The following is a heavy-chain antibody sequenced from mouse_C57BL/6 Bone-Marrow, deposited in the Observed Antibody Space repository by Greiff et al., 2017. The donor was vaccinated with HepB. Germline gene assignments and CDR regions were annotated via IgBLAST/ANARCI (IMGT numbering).Heavy chain of an antibody. CDR3: AREIYYDGKGAMDY. J-gene: IGHJ4*01. Sequence: EVQGVESGGGLVQSGRSLRLSCAPSGFTFSDFYMEWVRQAQGKGLEWIAASRNKANDYTTEYSASVKGRFIVSRDTSQSLLYLQMNALRAEDTAIYYCAREIYYDGKGAMDYWGQGTSVTVSS. D-gene: IGHD1-1*01. CDR1: GFTFSDFY. V-gene: IGHV7-1*01. CDR2: SRNKANDYTT.